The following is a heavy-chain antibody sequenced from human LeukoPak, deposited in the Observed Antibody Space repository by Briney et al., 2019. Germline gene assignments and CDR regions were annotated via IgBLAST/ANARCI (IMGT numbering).Heavy chain of an antibody. CDR3: ARVAAAGIYYYYYMDV. V-gene: IGHV3-7*01. CDR1: GFTFSSYG. D-gene: IGHD6-13*01. Sequence: GGSLRLSYAASGFTFSSYGMSWVRQAPGKGLEWVANIEQDGSEKYYVDSVKGRFTISRDNAKNSLYLQMNSLRAEDTAVYYCARVAAAGIYYYYYMDVWGKGTTVTVSS. J-gene: IGHJ6*03. CDR2: IEQDGSEK.